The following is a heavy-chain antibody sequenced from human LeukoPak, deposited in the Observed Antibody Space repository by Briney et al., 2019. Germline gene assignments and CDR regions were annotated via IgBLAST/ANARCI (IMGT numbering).Heavy chain of an antibody. Sequence: PSETLSLTCSVSGGSISSSSSYWGWIRQPPGKGLEWIGSIYYSGSSFDNPALKSRVTISVDTSKNQFSLKLSSVTAADTAVYYCARSVAGSGVFDYWGQGTLVTVSS. J-gene: IGHJ4*02. CDR3: ARSVAGSGVFDY. V-gene: IGHV4-39*01. CDR1: GGSISSSSSY. D-gene: IGHD6-19*01. CDR2: IYYSGSS.